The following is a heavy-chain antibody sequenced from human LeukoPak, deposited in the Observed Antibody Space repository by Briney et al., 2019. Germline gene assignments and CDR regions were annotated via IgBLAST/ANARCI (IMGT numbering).Heavy chain of an antibody. D-gene: IGHD3-22*01. V-gene: IGHV1-58*01. CDR3: ATSPDYYDSSGYSYYFDY. CDR2: IVVGSGNT. J-gene: IGHJ4*02. CDR1: GFTFTSSA. Sequence: VASVNVSCKASGFTFTSSAVQWVRQARGQRLEWIGWIVVGSGNTNYAQKFQERVTITRDMSTSTAYMELSSLRSEDTAVYYCATSPDYYDSSGYSYYFDYWGQGTLVTVSS.